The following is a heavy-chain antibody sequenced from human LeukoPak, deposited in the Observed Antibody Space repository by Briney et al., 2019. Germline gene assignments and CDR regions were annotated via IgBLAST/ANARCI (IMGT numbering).Heavy chain of an antibody. Sequence: SETLSLTCAVYGGSFSGYYWSWIRQPPGKGLEWIGEINHSGSTNYNPSLKSRVTISVDTSKNQFSLKLSSVTAADTAVCYCARGRRITMVRGVPYAVWGKGTTVTVSS. J-gene: IGHJ6*04. CDR3: ARGRRITMVRGVPYAV. CDR1: GGSFSGYY. D-gene: IGHD3-10*01. V-gene: IGHV4-34*01. CDR2: INHSGST.